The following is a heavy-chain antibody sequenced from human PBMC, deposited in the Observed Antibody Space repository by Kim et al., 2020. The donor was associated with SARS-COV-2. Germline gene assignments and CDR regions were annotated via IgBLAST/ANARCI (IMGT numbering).Heavy chain of an antibody. Sequence: SETLSLTCAVYGGSFSGYYWSWIRQPPGKGLEWIGEINHSGSTNYNPSLKSRVTISVDTSKNQFSLKLSSVTAADTAVYYCARGQRIVVVPAAYNWFDPWGQGTLVTVPS. CDR3: ARGQRIVVVPAAYNWFDP. J-gene: IGHJ5*02. CDR1: GGSFSGYY. CDR2: INHSGST. D-gene: IGHD2-2*01. V-gene: IGHV4-34*01.